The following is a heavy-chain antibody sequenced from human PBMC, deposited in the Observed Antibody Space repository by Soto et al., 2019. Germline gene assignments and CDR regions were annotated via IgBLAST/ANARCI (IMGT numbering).Heavy chain of an antibody. V-gene: IGHV3-74*01. CDR2: INSDESSR. J-gene: IGHJ2*01. Sequence: EVQLVESGGDLVQPGGSLSLSCVASGFTFSNYWMHWVLQAPGQGLEWVSRINSDESSRAYADSVKGRFISSRDNDKNSLSLEMNSLRAEDTAVYYWARGIDVYFELWGRGTLVTVSS. CDR1: GFTFSNYW. CDR3: ARGIDVYFEL. D-gene: IGHD3-16*01.